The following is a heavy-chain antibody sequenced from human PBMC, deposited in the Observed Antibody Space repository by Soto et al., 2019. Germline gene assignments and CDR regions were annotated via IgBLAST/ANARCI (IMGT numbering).Heavy chain of an antibody. V-gene: IGHV4-34*01. Sequence: SETLSLTCAVYGGSFSGYYWSWIRQPPGKGLEWIGEINHSGSTNYNPSLKSRVTISVDTSKNQFSLKLSSVTAADTAVYYCAIEQLSGWYNWFDPWGQGTLVTVSS. J-gene: IGHJ5*02. CDR1: GGSFSGYY. CDR2: INHSGST. D-gene: IGHD6-19*01. CDR3: AIEQLSGWYNWFDP.